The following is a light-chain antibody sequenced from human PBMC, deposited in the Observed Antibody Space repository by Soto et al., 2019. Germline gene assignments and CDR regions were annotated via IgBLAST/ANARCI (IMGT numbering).Light chain of an antibody. J-gene: IGKJ1*01. CDR2: GAS. Sequence: EVVMTQSPATLSVSPGERASLSCRASQSISSNLAWYQQKPGQAPRLLIYGASTRATGTPARFSGSGSGTEFTLTISSLQSEDFAVYYCHQYNNWPPWTFGQGTKVETK. CDR1: QSISSN. CDR3: HQYNNWPPWT. V-gene: IGKV3-15*01.